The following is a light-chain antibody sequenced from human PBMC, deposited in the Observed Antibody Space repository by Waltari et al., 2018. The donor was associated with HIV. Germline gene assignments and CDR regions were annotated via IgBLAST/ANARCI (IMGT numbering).Light chain of an antibody. CDR2: DAS. Sequence: EVVMTQSPGTLPVSPGERATLSCRSSENIRNNLAWYQQKPGQAPRLLFYDASARATGVPARFSGSGSGTEFTLTISGLQSEDFAIYYCQQYSRWPPTWTFGQGTKVDVK. V-gene: IGKV3-15*01. J-gene: IGKJ1*01. CDR3: QQYSRWPPTWT. CDR1: ENIRNN.